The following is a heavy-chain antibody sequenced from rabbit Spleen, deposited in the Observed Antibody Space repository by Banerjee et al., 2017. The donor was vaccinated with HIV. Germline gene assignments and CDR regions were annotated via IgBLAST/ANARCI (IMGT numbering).Heavy chain of an antibody. CDR3: ARGSATMTLVITGYYLSL. CDR2: IAGGSSGFT. CDR1: GFSFSSSDY. D-gene: IGHD2-1*01. Sequence: QSLEESGGDLVKPGTSLTLTCTASGFSFSSSDYMCWVRQAPGKGLEWISCIAGGSSGFTYSATWAKGRFTMSKTSSTTVTLQMTSLTAADTATYFCARGSATMTLVITGYYLSLWGQGTLVTVS. J-gene: IGHJ3*01. V-gene: IGHV1S40*01.